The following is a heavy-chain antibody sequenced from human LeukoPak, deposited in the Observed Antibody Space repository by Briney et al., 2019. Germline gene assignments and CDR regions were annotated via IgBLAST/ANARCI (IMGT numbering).Heavy chain of an antibody. J-gene: IGHJ4*02. CDR2: ISAYNGNT. CDR1: GYTFTSYG. CDR3: ARDRPTLRYFDWSQADDSYYFDY. D-gene: IGHD3-9*01. Sequence: ASVKVSCKASGYTFTSYGISWVRQAPGQGLEWMGWISAYNGNTNYAQKLQGRVTMTTDTSTSTAYMEPRSLRSDDTAAYYCARDRPTLRYFDWSQADDSYYFDYWGQGTLVTVSS. V-gene: IGHV1-18*01.